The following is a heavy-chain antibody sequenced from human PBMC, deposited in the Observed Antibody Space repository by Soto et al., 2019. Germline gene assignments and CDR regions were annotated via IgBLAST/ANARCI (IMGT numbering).Heavy chain of an antibody. CDR3: SIIAVSGPITGFDY. J-gene: IGHJ4*02. CDR2: VSYSGST. CDR1: GGSISNSSYL. Sequence: SETLSLTCTVSGGSISNSSYLWGWIRQPPGKGLQWIGSVSYSGSTYYNPSLKSRVTISVDTSKTQSSLRLSSVTAADTAVYYCSIIAVSGPITGFDYWGQGAVVTVSS. D-gene: IGHD6-19*01. V-gene: IGHV4-39*01.